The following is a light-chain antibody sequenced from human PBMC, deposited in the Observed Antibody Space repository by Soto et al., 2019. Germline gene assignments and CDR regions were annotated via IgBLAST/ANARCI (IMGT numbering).Light chain of an antibody. J-gene: IGKJ1*01. CDR1: QSVSSN. CDR2: GAS. Sequence: EIVMTQSPATLSVSPGERATLSCRASQSVSSNLAWYQQKPGQAPRLLIYGASTSATGIPARFSGSGSGTEFTLTISRLQSEDFAVYYCQQYNNWTFGQGTKVEIK. V-gene: IGKV3-15*01. CDR3: QQYNNWT.